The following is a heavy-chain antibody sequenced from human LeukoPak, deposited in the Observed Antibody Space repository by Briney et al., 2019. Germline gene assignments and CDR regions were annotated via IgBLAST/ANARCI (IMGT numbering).Heavy chain of an antibody. CDR1: GYSFTSYW. CDR2: IYPGDSDT. CDR3: ARSLGYCSSTSCYVWFDP. D-gene: IGHD2-2*01. J-gene: IGHJ5*02. V-gene: IGHV5-51*01. Sequence: GESLKISCKGSGYSFTSYWIGWVRQMPGKGLEWMGIIYPGDSDTRYSPSFQGQVTISADKSISTAYLQWSSLKASDTAMYYCARSLGYCSSTSCYVWFDPWGQGTLVTVSS.